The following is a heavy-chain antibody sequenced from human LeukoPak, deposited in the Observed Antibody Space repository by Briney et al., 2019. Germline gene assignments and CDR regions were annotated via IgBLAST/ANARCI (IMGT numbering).Heavy chain of an antibody. Sequence: PSETLSLTCAVYGGSFSGYYWSWIRQPPGKGLEWIGEINHSGSTNYNPSLKSRVTISVDTSKNQFSLKLSSVTAADTAVCYCARALGYWGQGTLVTVSS. CDR1: GGSFSGYY. J-gene: IGHJ4*02. CDR3: ARALGY. CDR2: INHSGST. V-gene: IGHV4-34*01.